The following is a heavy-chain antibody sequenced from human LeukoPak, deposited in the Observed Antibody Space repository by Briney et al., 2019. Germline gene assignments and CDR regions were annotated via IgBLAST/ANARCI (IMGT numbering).Heavy chain of an antibody. CDR1: GGSISSYY. V-gene: IGHV4-59*01. CDR2: IYSSGST. Sequence: SQTLSLTCTVSGGSISSYYWSWMRQSPGKGLEWIGHIYSSGSTNYNPSLKSRVTISIDTSKNQFSLKLSSVTAADTALYYCARNYDNSGYTAFGYWGRGTLVTVSS. CDR3: ARNYDNSGYTAFGY. D-gene: IGHD3-22*01. J-gene: IGHJ4*02.